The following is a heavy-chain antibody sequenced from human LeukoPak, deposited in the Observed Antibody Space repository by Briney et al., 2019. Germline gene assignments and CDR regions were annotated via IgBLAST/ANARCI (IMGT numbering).Heavy chain of an antibody. D-gene: IGHD5-18*01. Sequence: GASVKVSCKASGGTFSSYAISWVRQAPGQGLEWMGGIIPIFGTANYAQKFQGRVTITTDESTSTAYMELSSLRSEDTAVYYCARDLRFPISRPNSYATDYYYYMDVWGKGTTVTVSS. CDR3: ARDLRFPISRPNSYATDYYYYMDV. J-gene: IGHJ6*03. CDR2: IIPIFGTA. CDR1: GGTFSSYA. V-gene: IGHV1-69*05.